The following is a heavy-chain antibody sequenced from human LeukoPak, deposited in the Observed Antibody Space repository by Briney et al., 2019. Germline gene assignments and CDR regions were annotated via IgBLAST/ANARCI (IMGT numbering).Heavy chain of an antibody. D-gene: IGHD6-13*01. J-gene: IGHJ5*02. CDR3: AKATAAAGTSSWFDP. CDR1: GFTFSNYA. V-gene: IGHV3-23*01. Sequence: PWGSLRLSCAASGFTFSNYAMNWVRQAPGKGLEWVSAVSGSGGSTYYADSVKGRFTISRDNSKNTLYLQMNSLRAEDTAVYYCAKATAAAGTSSWFDPWGQGTLVTVSS. CDR2: VSGSGGST.